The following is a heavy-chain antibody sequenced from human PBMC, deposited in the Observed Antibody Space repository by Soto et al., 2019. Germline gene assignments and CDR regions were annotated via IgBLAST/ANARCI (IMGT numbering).Heavy chain of an antibody. V-gene: IGHV1-18*01. CDR1: GYAFTSYG. Sequence: GASVKVSCKASGYAFTSYGISWLRQPPGQGLEWMGWISAYNGNTNYAQKLQGRVTMTTDTSTSTAYMELRSLRSDDTAVYYCARGSYSSSSYYYYYYGMDVWGQGTTVTVSS. D-gene: IGHD6-6*01. J-gene: IGHJ6*02. CDR3: ARGSYSSSSYYYYYYGMDV. CDR2: ISAYNGNT.